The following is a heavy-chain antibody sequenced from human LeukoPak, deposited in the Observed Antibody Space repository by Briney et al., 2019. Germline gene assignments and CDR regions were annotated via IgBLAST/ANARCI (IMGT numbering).Heavy chain of an antibody. CDR2: IWYDGSNK. CDR1: GFTFSSYW. J-gene: IGHJ6*03. V-gene: IGHV3-33*06. D-gene: IGHD3-3*01. CDR3: AKDKFEGFDFWSGPYPNYYYYYMDV. Sequence: PGGSLRLSCAASGFTFSSYWMSWVRQAPGKGLEWVAVIWYDGSNKYYADSVKGRFTISRDNSKNTLYLQMNSLRAEDTAVYYCAKDKFEGFDFWSGPYPNYYYYYMDVWGKGTTVTVSS.